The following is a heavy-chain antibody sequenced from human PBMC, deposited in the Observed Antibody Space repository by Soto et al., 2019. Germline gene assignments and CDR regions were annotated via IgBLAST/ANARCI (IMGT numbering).Heavy chain of an antibody. V-gene: IGHV3-23*01. D-gene: IGHD2-21*02. J-gene: IGHJ4*02. CDR3: AKDLPAYCGGDCSHFDY. Sequence: GALRLSCAASGFTFSSYAMSWVRQAPGKGLEWVSAISGSGGSTYYADSVKGRFTISRDNSKNTLYLQMNSLRAEDTAVYYCAKDLPAYCGGDCSHFDYWGQGTLVTVSS. CDR2: ISGSGGST. CDR1: GFTFSSYA.